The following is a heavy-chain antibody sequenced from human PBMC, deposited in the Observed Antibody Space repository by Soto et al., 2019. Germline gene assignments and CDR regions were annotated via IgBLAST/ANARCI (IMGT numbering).Heavy chain of an antibody. D-gene: IGHD1-7*01. V-gene: IGHV3-21*01. CDR3: ARDSERIRYNWNYDHPLSYYYGMDV. J-gene: IGHJ6*02. CDR2: ISSSSSYI. CDR1: GFTFRSYS. Sequence: GGSLRLSCAASGFTFRSYSMNWVRQAPGKGLEWGSSISSSSSYIYYADSVKGRFTISRDNAKNSLYLQMNSLRAEDTAVYYCARDSERIRYNWNYDHPLSYYYGMDVWGQGTTVTVSS.